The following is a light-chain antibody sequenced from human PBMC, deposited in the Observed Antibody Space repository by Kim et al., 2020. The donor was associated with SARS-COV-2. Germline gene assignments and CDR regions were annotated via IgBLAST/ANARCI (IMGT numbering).Light chain of an antibody. CDR3: QKYNSAFFT. V-gene: IGKV1-27*01. CDR1: QGISNY. CDR2: AAS. Sequence: ASVGDRVTITCRASQGISNYLAWYQQKPGKVPKLLIYAASTLQSGVPSRFSGSGSGTDFTLTISSLQPEDVATYYCQKYNSAFFTFGPGTKVDIK. J-gene: IGKJ3*01.